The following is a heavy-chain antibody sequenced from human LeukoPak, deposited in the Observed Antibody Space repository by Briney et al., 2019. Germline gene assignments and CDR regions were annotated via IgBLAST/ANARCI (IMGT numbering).Heavy chain of an antibody. D-gene: IGHD6-19*01. CDR3: ARHYFRYSSGWYYFDY. V-gene: IGHV4-39*01. CDR2: IYYSGST. J-gene: IGHJ4*02. CDR1: GGSISGSSYY. Sequence: SETLSLTCTVSGGSISGSSYYWGWIRQPPGKGLEWIGNIYYSGSTYYNPSLKSRVTISVDTSKNQFSLKLSSVTAADTAVYYCARHYFRYSSGWYYFDYWGQGTLVTVSS.